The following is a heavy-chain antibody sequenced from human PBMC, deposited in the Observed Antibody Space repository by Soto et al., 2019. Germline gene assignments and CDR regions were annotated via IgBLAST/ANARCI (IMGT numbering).Heavy chain of an antibody. J-gene: IGHJ6*02. V-gene: IGHV6-1*01. CDR3: AREYYDILTGYAYYYYYGMDV. CDR2: TYYRSKWYN. D-gene: IGHD3-9*01. CDR1: GDSVSSNSAA. Sequence: QSQTLSLTCAISGDSVSSNSAAWNWIRQSPSRGLEWLGRTYYRSKWYNDYAVSVKSRITINPDTSKNQFSLQLNSVTPEDTAVYYCAREYYDILTGYAYYYYYGMDVWGQGTTVTVSS.